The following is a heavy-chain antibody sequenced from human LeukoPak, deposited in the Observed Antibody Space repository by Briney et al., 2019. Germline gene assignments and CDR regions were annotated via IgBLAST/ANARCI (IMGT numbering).Heavy chain of an antibody. CDR1: GFTFSSYW. D-gene: IGHD6-19*01. J-gene: IGHJ4*02. V-gene: IGHV3-74*01. CDR2: INGDGSST. CDR3: ARAGYSSGWSL. Sequence: AGSLRLSCAASGFTFSSYWMHWVRQAPGKGLVWVSRINGDGSSTTYADSVKGRFTISRDNAKNTLYLQMNSLRAEDTAVYYCARAGYSSGWSLWGQRPLVTVSS.